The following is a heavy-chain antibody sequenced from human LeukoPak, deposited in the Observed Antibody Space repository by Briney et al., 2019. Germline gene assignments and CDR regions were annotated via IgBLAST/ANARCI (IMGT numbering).Heavy chain of an antibody. CDR1: GGTFSSYA. D-gene: IGHD3-10*01. Sequence: GASVKVSCKASGGTFSSYAISWVRQAPGQGLEWMGGIIPIFGTANYAQKFQGRVTITADESTSTAYMELSSLRSEDTAVYYCARGAVVRGVAPFDIWGQGTMVTVSS. V-gene: IGHV1-69*01. CDR2: IIPIFGTA. CDR3: ARGAVVRGVAPFDI. J-gene: IGHJ3*02.